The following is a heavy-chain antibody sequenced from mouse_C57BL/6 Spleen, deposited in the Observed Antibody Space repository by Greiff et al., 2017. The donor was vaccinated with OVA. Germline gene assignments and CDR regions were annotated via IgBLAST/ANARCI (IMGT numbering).Heavy chain of an antibody. V-gene: IGHV1-59*01. D-gene: IGHD2-1*01. J-gene: IGHJ2*01. CDR3: AREADLPYYFDY. Sequence: QVQLQQPGAELVRPGTSVKLSCKASGYTFTSYWMHWVKQRPGQGLEWIGVIDPSDSYTNYNQKFKGKATLTVDTSSSTAYMQLSSLTSEDSAVYYCAREADLPYYFDYWGQGTTLTVSS. CDR2: IDPSDSYT. CDR1: GYTFTSYW.